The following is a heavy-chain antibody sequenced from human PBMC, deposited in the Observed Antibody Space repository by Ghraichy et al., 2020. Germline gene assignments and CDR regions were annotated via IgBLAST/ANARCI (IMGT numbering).Heavy chain of an antibody. CDR2: IIPIFGTA. V-gene: IGHV1-69*06. CDR3: ARGGYDILTGYYSGQGFDP. CDR1: GGTFSSYA. D-gene: IGHD3-9*01. J-gene: IGHJ5*02. Sequence: SVKVSCKASGGTFSSYAISWVRQAPGQGLEWMGGIIPIFGTANYAQKFQGRVTITADKSTSTAYMELSSLRSEDTAVYYCARGGYDILTGYYSGQGFDPWGQGTLVTVSS.